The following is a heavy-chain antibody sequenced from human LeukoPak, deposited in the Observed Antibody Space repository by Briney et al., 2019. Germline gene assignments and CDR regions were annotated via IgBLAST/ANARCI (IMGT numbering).Heavy chain of an antibody. Sequence: ASVKVSCKASGYTFTTYGLSWVRQAPGQGLEWLGWISTYDDNIKYAQSLQGRLTLTIDTSTSTAYMELRSLTSDDTAVYYCARLREGSGSYSLPNYYFDWWGQGTLVTVSS. V-gene: IGHV1-18*01. J-gene: IGHJ4*02. CDR2: ISTYDDNI. CDR1: GYTFTTYG. D-gene: IGHD3-10*01. CDR3: ARLREGSGSYSLPNYYFDW.